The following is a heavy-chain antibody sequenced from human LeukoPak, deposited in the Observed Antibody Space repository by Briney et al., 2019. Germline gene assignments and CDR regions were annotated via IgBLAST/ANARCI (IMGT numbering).Heavy chain of an antibody. V-gene: IGHV1-69*05. CDR3: ARVDRYHYYLDV. J-gene: IGHJ6*03. CDR1: GGTFSSYS. Sequence: SVKVSCKASGGTFSSYSITWVRQAPGQGLEWMGGIMPLFNTANYAQQFQGRVTITTDESTSTAYMELRSLRFEDTAMYYCARVDRYHYYLDVWGKGTTVTVSS. CDR2: IMPLFNTA.